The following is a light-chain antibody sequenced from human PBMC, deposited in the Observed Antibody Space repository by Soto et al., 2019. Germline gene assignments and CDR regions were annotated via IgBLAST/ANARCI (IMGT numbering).Light chain of an antibody. V-gene: IGKV3-11*01. J-gene: IGKJ1*01. CDR1: QAVNTG. CDR3: HQRQSWPRT. CDR2: LAS. Sequence: EIVLTQSPATLSSFPGDRVTLSCRASQAVNTGLAWYQHKPGQAPRLLIYLASNRAAGVPARFSGSGSGTDFTLTISDVEPEDFAVNYCHQRQSWPRTFGQVTKVDIK.